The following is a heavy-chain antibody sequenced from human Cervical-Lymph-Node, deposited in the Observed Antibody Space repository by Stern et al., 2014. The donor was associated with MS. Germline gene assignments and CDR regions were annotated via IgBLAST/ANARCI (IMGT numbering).Heavy chain of an antibody. CDR1: GFTFSNAW. J-gene: IGHJ5*02. CDR2: IKSQTDGGTT. Sequence: EQLVESGGGLVKPGGPLRISCAASGFTFSNAWMTWVRQAPGKGLEWVGRIKSQTDGGTTDYAAPVKGRFIISRDDSKNTLYLQMNSLKTEDTAVYYCATVGPWGQGTLVIVSS. V-gene: IGHV3-15*01. CDR3: ATVGP.